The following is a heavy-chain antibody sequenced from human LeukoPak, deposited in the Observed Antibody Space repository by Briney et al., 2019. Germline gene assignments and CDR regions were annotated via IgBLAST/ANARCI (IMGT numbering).Heavy chain of an antibody. V-gene: IGHV4-59*01. CDR1: GGSISSYY. J-gene: IGHJ6*03. Sequence: SETLSLTCTVSGGSISSYYWSWIRQPPGKGLEWIGYIYYSGSTNYNPSLKSRVTISVDTSKNQFSLKLSSVTAADTAVYYCARDRGEGYCSGGSCYMYYYMDVWGKGTTVTVSS. D-gene: IGHD2-15*01. CDR2: IYYSGST. CDR3: ARDRGEGYCSGGSCYMYYYMDV.